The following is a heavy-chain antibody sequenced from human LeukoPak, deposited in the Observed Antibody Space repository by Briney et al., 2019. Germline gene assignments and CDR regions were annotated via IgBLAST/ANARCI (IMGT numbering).Heavy chain of an antibody. CDR1: GFTFSSYA. CDR3: ARDDGYSSSSSNCDY. CDR2: ISYDGSNK. J-gene: IGHJ4*02. D-gene: IGHD6-6*01. V-gene: IGHV3-30*01. Sequence: GRSLRLSCAASGFTFSSYATHWVRQAPGKGLEWVAVISYDGSNKYYADSVKGRFTISRDNSKNTLYLQMNSLRAEDTAVYYCARDDGYSSSSSNCDYWGQGTLVTVSS.